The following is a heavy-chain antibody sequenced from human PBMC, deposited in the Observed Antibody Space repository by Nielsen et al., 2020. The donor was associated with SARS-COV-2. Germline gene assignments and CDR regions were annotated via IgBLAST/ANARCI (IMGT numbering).Heavy chain of an antibody. CDR2: ISDDGSTK. D-gene: IGHD3-10*01. V-gene: IGHV3-30*18. CDR3: AKFNGFYGSGSYDTPDY. Sequence: GGSLRLSCAASGFTFNIYGMHWVRQAPGKGLQWVALISDDGSTKSYGDSVKGRFTISRDNSKNRMYLQMNSLRAEDTAVYYCAKFNGFYGSGSYDTPDYWGQGTLVTVSS. J-gene: IGHJ4*02. CDR1: GFTFNIYG.